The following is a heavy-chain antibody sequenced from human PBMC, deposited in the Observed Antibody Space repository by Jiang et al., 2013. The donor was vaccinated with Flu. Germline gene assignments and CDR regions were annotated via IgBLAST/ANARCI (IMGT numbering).Heavy chain of an antibody. CDR1: GGSISSSSYY. V-gene: IGHV4-39*07. Sequence: PGLVKPSETLSLTCTVSGGSISSSSYYWGWIRQPPGKGLEWIGSIYYSGSTYYNPSLKSRVTISVDTSKNQFSLKLSSVTAAATAVYYCARDSPSRDGYNQIDYWDQGTLVTVSS. D-gene: IGHD5-24*01. CDR3: ARDSPSRDGYNQIDY. CDR2: IYYSGST. J-gene: IGHJ4*02.